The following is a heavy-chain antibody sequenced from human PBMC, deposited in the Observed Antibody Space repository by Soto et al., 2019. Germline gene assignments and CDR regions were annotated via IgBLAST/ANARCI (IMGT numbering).Heavy chain of an antibody. CDR1: GGTFSSYT. Sequence: SVKVSCKASGGTFSSYTISWVRQAPGQGLEWMGRIIPILGIANYAQKFQGRVTITADKSTSTAYMELSSLRSEDTAVYYCARRFRTVTTWDYFDYWGKGTLVTVSS. CDR2: IIPILGIA. V-gene: IGHV1-69*02. J-gene: IGHJ4*02. CDR3: ARRFRTVTTWDYFDY. D-gene: IGHD4-17*01.